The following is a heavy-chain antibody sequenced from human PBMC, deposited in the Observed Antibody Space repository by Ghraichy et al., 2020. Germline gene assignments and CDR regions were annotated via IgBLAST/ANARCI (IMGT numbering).Heavy chain of an antibody. J-gene: IGHJ6*01. CDR1: GGNFARYA. Sequence: SVKVSCKASGGNFARYAVNWVRQAPGQGLEWMGAIIPFIGTPHYAQKFQGRVAITADESTDTAYMELSSLRAGDTAVYYCTRSQIPRQRDHFYYYGMDFWGQGTTVTVSS. CDR2: IIPFIGTP. V-gene: IGHV1-69*13. CDR3: TRSQIPRQRDHFYYYGMDF. D-gene: IGHD6-25*01.